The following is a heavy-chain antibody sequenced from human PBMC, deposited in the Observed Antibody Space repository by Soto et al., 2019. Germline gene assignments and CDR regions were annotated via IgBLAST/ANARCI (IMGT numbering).Heavy chain of an antibody. D-gene: IGHD3-9*01. Sequence: EVQLVESGGGLVQPGGSLKLSCAASGFTFSGSAMHWVRQASGKGLEWVGRIRSKANSYATAYAASVKGRFTISRDDSKNTAYLQMNSLKTEDAGVYYCTRRETWLWGQGTTVTVSS. J-gene: IGHJ6*02. V-gene: IGHV3-73*01. CDR2: IRSKANSYAT. CDR3: TRRETWL. CDR1: GFTFSGSA.